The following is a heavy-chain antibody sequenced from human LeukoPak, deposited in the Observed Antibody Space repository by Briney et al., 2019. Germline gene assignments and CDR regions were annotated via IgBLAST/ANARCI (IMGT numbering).Heavy chain of an antibody. CDR1: GFTLSNYS. V-gene: IGHV3-21*01. Sequence: GGSLRLSCAATGFTLSNYSMNWVRQAPGKGLEWVSSISSSSSYIYYADSVKGRFTVSRDNAKNSLYLQMNSLRAEDTAVYDCAVLCSGGSCYISDYWGQGTLVTVSS. D-gene: IGHD2-15*01. J-gene: IGHJ4*02. CDR2: ISSSSSYI. CDR3: AVLCSGGSCYISDY.